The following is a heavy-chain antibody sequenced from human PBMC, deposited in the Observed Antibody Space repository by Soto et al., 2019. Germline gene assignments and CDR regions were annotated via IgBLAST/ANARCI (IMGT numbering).Heavy chain of an antibody. V-gene: IGHV4-59*08. J-gene: IGHJ6*03. CDR3: ARHGPQLDLYYYYYYMDV. Sequence: SETLSLTCTVSGGSISSYYCSWIRQPPGKGLEWIGYIYYSGNTNYNPSLKSRVTISVDTSKNQFSLKLSSVTAADTAVYYCARHGPQLDLYYYYYYMDVWGKGTTVTVSS. CDR1: GGSISSYY. D-gene: IGHD1-1*01. CDR2: IYYSGNT.